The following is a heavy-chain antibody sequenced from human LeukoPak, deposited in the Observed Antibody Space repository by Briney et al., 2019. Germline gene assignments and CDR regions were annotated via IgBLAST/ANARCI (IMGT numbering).Heavy chain of an antibody. CDR3: AKDRSVLGIVVVPAAIGY. V-gene: IGHV3-23*01. CDR2: ISGSGGST. D-gene: IGHD2-2*03. Sequence: GGSLILSCAASGFTFSSYAMSWVRQAPGKGLEWVSAISGSGGSTYYADSVKGRFTISRDNSKNTLYLQMNSLRAEDTAVYYCAKDRSVLGIVVVPAAIGYWGQGTLVTVSS. CDR1: GFTFSSYA. J-gene: IGHJ4*02.